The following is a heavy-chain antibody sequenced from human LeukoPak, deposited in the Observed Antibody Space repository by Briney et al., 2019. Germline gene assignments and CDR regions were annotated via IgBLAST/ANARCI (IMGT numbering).Heavy chain of an antibody. D-gene: IGHD3-22*01. Sequence: PGGSLRLSCAASGFTFSSYGMHWVRQAPGKGLEWVAFIRYDGSNKYYADSVKGRFTISRDNSKNTLYLQMNSLRAEDTAVYYCAKDALYYYDSILDYWGQGTLVTVSS. CDR1: GFTFSSYG. CDR3: AKDALYYYDSILDY. CDR2: IRYDGSNK. V-gene: IGHV3-30*02. J-gene: IGHJ4*02.